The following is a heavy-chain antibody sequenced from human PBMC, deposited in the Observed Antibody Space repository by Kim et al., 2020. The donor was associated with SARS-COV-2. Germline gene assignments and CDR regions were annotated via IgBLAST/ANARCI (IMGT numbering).Heavy chain of an antibody. CDR2: TYYRSKWYN. D-gene: IGHD6-13*01. CDR3: GRRLRAAGKGVGVDV. CDR1: GDSVSSNSAS. V-gene: IGHV6-1*01. Sequence: SQTLSLTCAISGDSVSSNSASWNWIRQSPSRGLEWLGRTYYRSKWYNDYAVSVKSRITINPDTSKNQFSLQLNSVTPEDTAVYYCGRRLRAAGKGVGVDVWGQGTTVTVSS. J-gene: IGHJ6*02.